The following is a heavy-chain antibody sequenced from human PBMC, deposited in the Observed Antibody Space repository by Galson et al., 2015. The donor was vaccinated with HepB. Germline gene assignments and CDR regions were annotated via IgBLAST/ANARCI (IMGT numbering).Heavy chain of an antibody. Sequence: SLRLSCAASGFTFSSYGMHWVRQAPGKGLEWVAVISYDGSNKYYADSVKGRFTISRDNSKNTLYLQMNSLRAEDTAVYYCAKDGRSYCGGDCSTPRYWYFDLWGRGTLVTVSS. CDR1: GFTFSSYG. D-gene: IGHD2-21*01. CDR3: AKDGRSYCGGDCSTPRYWYFDL. CDR2: ISYDGSNK. V-gene: IGHV3-30*18. J-gene: IGHJ2*01.